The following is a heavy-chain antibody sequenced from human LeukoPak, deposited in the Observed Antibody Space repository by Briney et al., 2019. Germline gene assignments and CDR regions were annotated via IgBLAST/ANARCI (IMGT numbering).Heavy chain of an antibody. D-gene: IGHD6-13*01. CDR1: GDSISNYY. CDR2: IFYSGST. Sequence: SETLSLTCTVSGDSISNYYWSWIRQPPGKGLEWIGYIFYSGSTNYNPSLTSRATISVDTSKNQFSLKLSSVTAADTAVYYCARGLRRYSSSRTGMDVWGQGTTVTVSS. V-gene: IGHV4-59*12. CDR3: ARGLRRYSSSRTGMDV. J-gene: IGHJ6*02.